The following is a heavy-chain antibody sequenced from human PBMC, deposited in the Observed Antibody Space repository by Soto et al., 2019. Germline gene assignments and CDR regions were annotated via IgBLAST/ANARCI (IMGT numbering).Heavy chain of an antibody. CDR3: XXSIDP. J-gene: IGHJ5*02. V-gene: IGHV4-31*03. CDR2: IYYSGST. Sequence: QVQLQESGPGLVKPSQTLSLTCTVSGGSISSGGYYWSWIRQHPGKGLEWIGYIYYSGSTYYNPSLKSRVTISVDTSKNQFSLKLSSVTXXXXXXXXXXXSIDPWGQGTLVTVSS. CDR1: GGSISSGGYY.